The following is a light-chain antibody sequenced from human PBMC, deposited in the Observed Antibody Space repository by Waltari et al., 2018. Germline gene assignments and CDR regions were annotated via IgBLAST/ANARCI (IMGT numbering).Light chain of an antibody. V-gene: IGKV1-39*01. CDR3: QQGYRIPLA. CDR2: GAS. Sequence: DIHMTQSPSSLSASVGDRVTITCRASQSINTYLNWYQRKPGEAPKLLIYGASTLESGVPSRFSGSGSGTDFTLTISSLQPEDFATYYCQQGYRIPLAFGPGAKVEMK. CDR1: QSINTY. J-gene: IGKJ3*01.